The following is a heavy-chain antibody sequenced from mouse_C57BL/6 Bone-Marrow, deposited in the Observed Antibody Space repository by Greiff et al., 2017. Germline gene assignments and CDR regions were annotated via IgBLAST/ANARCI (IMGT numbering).Heavy chain of an antibody. J-gene: IGHJ2*01. V-gene: IGHV1-81*01. Sequence: VQLVESGAELARPGASVKLSCKASGYTFTSSGISWVKQRTGQGLEWIGEIYPRSGNTYYNEKFKGKATLTADKSSSTAYMELRSLTSEDSAVYFCARCPYYYGSSYDYWGQGTTLTVSS. CDR3: ARCPYYYGSSYDY. CDR2: IYPRSGNT. D-gene: IGHD1-1*01. CDR1: GYTFTSSG.